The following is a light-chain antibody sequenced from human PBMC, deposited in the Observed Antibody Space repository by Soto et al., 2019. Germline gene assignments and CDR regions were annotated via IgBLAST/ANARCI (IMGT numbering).Light chain of an antibody. CDR1: QSVSNNY. J-gene: IGKJ1*01. CDR2: GAS. CDR3: QQYGSSGT. Sequence: VLTQSPGTLSVSPGDSATLSCRASQSVSNNYLAWYQQKPGQAPRLLIYGASNRATGIQDRFSGSGSGTEFTLTIRRLEPEDLAVYYCQQYGSSGTCGQGTKVDIK. V-gene: IGKV3-20*01.